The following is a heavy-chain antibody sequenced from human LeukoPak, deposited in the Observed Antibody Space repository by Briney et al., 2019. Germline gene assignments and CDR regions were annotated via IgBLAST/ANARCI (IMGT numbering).Heavy chain of an antibody. CDR1: GFTFSSYA. V-gene: IGHV3-30*04. Sequence: PGGSLRLSCAASGFTFSSYAMHWVRQAPGKGLEWVAVISYDGSNKYYADSVKGRFTISRDNSKSTLYLQMNSLRAEDTAVYYCARGGSSWANDHWGQGTLVTVSS. CDR2: ISYDGSNK. J-gene: IGHJ4*02. CDR3: ARGGSSWANDH. D-gene: IGHD6-13*01.